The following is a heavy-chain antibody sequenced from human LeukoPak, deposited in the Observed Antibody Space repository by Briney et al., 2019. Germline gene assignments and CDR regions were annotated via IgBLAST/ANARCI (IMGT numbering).Heavy chain of an antibody. CDR1: GGSISGYY. J-gene: IGHJ4*02. CDR2: IHSSGNT. Sequence: SETLSLTCTVSGGSISGYYWSWIWQPPGKALEWIGYIHSSGNTVYNPSLKSRVTIAVDTSKNQFSLKLSSVTAVDTAIYYCVRHGGSYFIYWGQGTLVTVSS. D-gene: IGHD1-26*01. CDR3: VRHGGSYFIY. V-gene: IGHV4-59*08.